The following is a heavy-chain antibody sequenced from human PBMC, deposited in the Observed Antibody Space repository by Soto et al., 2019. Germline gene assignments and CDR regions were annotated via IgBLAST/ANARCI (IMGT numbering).Heavy chain of an antibody. J-gene: IGHJ6*02. Sequence: GASVKVSCKASGGTFSSYAISWVRQAPGQGLEWMGGIISIFGTANYAQKFQGRVTITADESTSTAYMELSSLRSEDTAVYYCARDVPMVREIYYGMDVWGQGTTVTVSS. CDR2: IISIFGTA. V-gene: IGHV1-69*13. D-gene: IGHD3-10*01. CDR1: GGTFSSYA. CDR3: ARDVPMVREIYYGMDV.